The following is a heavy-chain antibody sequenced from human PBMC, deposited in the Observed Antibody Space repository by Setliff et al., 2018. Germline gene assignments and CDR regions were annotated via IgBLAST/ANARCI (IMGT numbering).Heavy chain of an antibody. CDR1: GFTFTSYW. V-gene: IGHV3-7*01. CDR3: ARDATYYDFWSDYSPDAFYI. D-gene: IGHD3-3*01. Sequence: QPGGSLRLSCEASGFTFTSYWMSWVRQAPGKGLEWVANIKQDGSEKYYVDSVKGRFAFSRDNAKNSLYLQMNSLRAEDTAMYYCARDATYYDFWSDYSPDAFYIGGQGTMVTVSS. CDR2: IKQDGSEK. J-gene: IGHJ3*02.